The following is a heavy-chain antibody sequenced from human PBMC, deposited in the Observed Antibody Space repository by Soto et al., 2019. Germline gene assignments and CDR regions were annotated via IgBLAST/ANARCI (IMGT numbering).Heavy chain of an antibody. Sequence: PSETLSLTCTFSCGSIISYYWSWIRQPPGKGLEWIGYIYYSGSTNYNPSLKSRVTISVDTSKNQFSLKLSSVTAADTAVYYCARRNYYDSSGFEAAPYNWFDPWGQGTLVTSPQ. CDR2: IYYSGST. J-gene: IGHJ5*02. CDR1: CGSIISYY. CDR3: ARRNYYDSSGFEAAPYNWFDP. D-gene: IGHD3-22*01. V-gene: IGHV4-59*01.